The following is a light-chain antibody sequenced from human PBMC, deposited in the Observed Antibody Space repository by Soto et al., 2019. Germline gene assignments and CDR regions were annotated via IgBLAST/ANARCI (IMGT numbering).Light chain of an antibody. CDR1: KLGDKY. CDR3: QAWDSSSYV. V-gene: IGLV3-1*01. Sequence: SYELTQPPSVSVSPGQTASITCSGDKLGDKYASWYQQKPGQSPVVVIYQDTKRPSGIPERFSGSNSGNTATLTISGTQAMEEADYYCQAWDSSSYVFGPGTKVTVL. J-gene: IGLJ1*01. CDR2: QDT.